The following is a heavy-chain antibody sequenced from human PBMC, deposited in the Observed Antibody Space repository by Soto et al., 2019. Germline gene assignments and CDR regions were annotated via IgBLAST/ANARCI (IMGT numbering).Heavy chain of an antibody. CDR2: ISYDGSNK. V-gene: IGHV3-30-3*01. CDR1: GFTFSSYA. J-gene: IGHJ6*02. CDR3: ARVNRLLSGAYRYYYYYGMDV. Sequence: QVQLVESGGGVVQPGRSLRLSCAASGFTFSSYAMHWVRQAPGKGLEWVAVISYDGSNKYYADSVKGRFTISRDNSKNXLXLXXNSLRAEDTAVYYCARVNRLLSGAYRYYYYYGMDVWGQGTTVTVSS. D-gene: IGHD2-2*01.